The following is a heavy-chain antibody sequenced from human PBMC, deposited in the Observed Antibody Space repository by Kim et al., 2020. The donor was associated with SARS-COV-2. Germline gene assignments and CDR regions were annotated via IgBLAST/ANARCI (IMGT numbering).Heavy chain of an antibody. Sequence: SVKVSCKASGGTFSSYAISWVRQAPGQGLEWMGGIIPIFGTANYAQKFQGRVTITADESTSTAYMELSSLRSEDTAVYYCATTYNGELLIFDAFDIWGQGTMVTVSS. D-gene: IGHD3-10*01. CDR1: GGTFSSYA. J-gene: IGHJ3*02. V-gene: IGHV1-69*13. CDR2: IIPIFGTA. CDR3: ATTYNGELLIFDAFDI.